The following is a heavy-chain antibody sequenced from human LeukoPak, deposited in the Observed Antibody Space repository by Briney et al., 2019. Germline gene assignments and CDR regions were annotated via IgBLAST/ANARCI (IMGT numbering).Heavy chain of an antibody. CDR3: AKYIGIGARQYYYYMDV. V-gene: IGHV3-23*01. D-gene: IGHD6-6*01. CDR1: GFTFSSYG. Sequence: GGSLRLSCATSGFTFSSYGMSWVRQAPGKGLEWVSAISGSGGSTYYADSVKGRFTISRDNSKNTLYLQMNSLRAEDTAVYYCAKYIGIGARQYYYYMDVWGKGTTVTVSS. CDR2: ISGSGGST. J-gene: IGHJ6*03.